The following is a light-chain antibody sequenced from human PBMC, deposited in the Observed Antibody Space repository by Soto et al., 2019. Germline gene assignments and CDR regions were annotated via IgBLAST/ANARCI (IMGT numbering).Light chain of an antibody. CDR1: QDINSY. CDR3: QHRHSYPVT. CDR2: TAS. J-gene: IGKJ4*01. V-gene: IGKV1-9*01. Sequence: DIKLTQSPSFLSASVGDRVTITCRASQDINSYLAWYQQKAGKAPKLLIHTASTLQSGVPSRFSGSGSGTEFTLTISSLQPEDVATYYCQHRHSYPVTFGGGTKVDIK.